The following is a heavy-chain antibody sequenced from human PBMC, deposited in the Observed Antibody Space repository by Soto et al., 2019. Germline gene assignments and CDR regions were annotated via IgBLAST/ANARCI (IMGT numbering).Heavy chain of an antibody. D-gene: IGHD3-22*01. V-gene: IGHV1-69*13. Sequence: ASVKVSCKASGGTFSSYAISWVRQAPGQGLEWMGGIIPIFGTANYAQKFQGRVTITADESTSTAYMELSSLRSEDTAVYYCARAAQDYYDSSGYYYPNYYYYGMDVWGQGTTVTVSS. CDR3: ARAAQDYYDSSGYYYPNYYYYGMDV. CDR2: IIPIFGTA. J-gene: IGHJ6*02. CDR1: GGTFSSYA.